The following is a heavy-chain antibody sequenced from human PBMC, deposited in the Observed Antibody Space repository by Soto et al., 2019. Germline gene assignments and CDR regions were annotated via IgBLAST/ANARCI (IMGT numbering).Heavy chain of an antibody. D-gene: IGHD6-19*01. CDR1: GYTFTSYY. J-gene: IGHJ3*02. CDR2: MNPNSDNT. Sequence: GASVKVSCKASGYTFTSYYINWVRQGPGQGFEWMGWMNPNSDNTGYAQKFQGRVTMTRNTSISTAYMELSSLRSEDTAVYYCARGAYSSGWYPYDAFDIWGQGTMVTVSS. V-gene: IGHV1-8*01. CDR3: ARGAYSSGWYPYDAFDI.